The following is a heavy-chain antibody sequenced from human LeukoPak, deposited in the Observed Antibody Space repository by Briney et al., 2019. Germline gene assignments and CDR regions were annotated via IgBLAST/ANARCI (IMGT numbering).Heavy chain of an antibody. Sequence: SVKVSCKASGGTFSSYAISWVRRAPGQGLEWMGGIIPIFGTANYAQKFQGRVTITADESTSTAYMELSSLRSEDTAVYYCARVGAKSVFTFDYWGQGTLVTVSS. CDR1: GGTFSSYA. CDR3: ARVGAKSVFTFDY. CDR2: IIPIFGTA. J-gene: IGHJ4*02. D-gene: IGHD1-26*01. V-gene: IGHV1-69*13.